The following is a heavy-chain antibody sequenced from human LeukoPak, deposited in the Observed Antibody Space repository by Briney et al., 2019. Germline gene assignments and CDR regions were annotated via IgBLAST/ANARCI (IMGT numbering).Heavy chain of an antibody. Sequence: PTETLSLTCTVSGGSISSYYWSWIRQPPGKGLEWIGYIYYTGSTNYNPSLKSRVTISVDTSKNQFSLKLSSVTAADTAVYYCARYDSSGYLPVYYFDYWGQGTLVTVSS. CDR2: IYYTGST. CDR3: ARYDSSGYLPVYYFDY. V-gene: IGHV4-59*08. CDR1: GGSISSYY. D-gene: IGHD3-22*01. J-gene: IGHJ4*02.